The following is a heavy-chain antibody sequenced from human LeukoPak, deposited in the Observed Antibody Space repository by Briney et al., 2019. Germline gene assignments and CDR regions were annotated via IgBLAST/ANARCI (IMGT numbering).Heavy chain of an antibody. J-gene: IGHJ4*02. CDR2: MNPNSGNT. CDR3: ARLGIYDGNSYGSF. D-gene: IGHD5-18*01. V-gene: IGHV1-8*01. CDR1: GYTFTSYD. Sequence: EASVKVSCKASGYTFTSYDINWVRQAPGQGLEWMGWMNPNSGNTGYAQKFQGRVTMTRDTSISTAYMELSSLTSEDTAVYYCARLGIYDGNSYGSFWGQGTLVTVSS.